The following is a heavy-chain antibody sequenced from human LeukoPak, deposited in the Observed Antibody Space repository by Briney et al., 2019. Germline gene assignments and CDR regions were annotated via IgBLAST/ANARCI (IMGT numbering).Heavy chain of an antibody. V-gene: IGHV1-18*01. Sequence: ASVKVSCKASGYTFTSYGISWVRQAPGQGLEWMGWISAYNGNTNYAQKLQGRVTMTTDTSTSTAYMELRSLRSDDTAVYYCARSPRAAAGSHDAFDIWGQGTMVTVSS. CDR1: GYTFTSYG. D-gene: IGHD6-13*01. CDR2: ISAYNGNT. J-gene: IGHJ3*02. CDR3: ARSPRAAAGSHDAFDI.